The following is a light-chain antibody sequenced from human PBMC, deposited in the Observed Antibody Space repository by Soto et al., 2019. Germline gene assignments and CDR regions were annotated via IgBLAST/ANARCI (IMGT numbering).Light chain of an antibody. V-gene: IGKV1-9*01. Sequence: DIQLTQSPSFLSASVGDRVTITCRASQGISSYLAWYQLKPGKDPKLLISTASSLQSGVPSRFSGSGSGTEFTLTISSLQPEDFATDYCQQLDSYPRTFGQGTKVEIK. CDR3: QQLDSYPRT. J-gene: IGKJ1*01. CDR1: QGISSY. CDR2: TAS.